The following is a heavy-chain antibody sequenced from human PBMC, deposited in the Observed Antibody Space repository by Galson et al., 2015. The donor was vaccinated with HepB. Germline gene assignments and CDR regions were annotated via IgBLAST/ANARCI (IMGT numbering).Heavy chain of an antibody. CDR2: MNPNSGNT. D-gene: IGHD3-22*01. V-gene: IGHV1-8*01. Sequence: SVKVSCKASGYTFTSYDINWVRQATGQGLEWMGWMNPNSGNTGYAQKFQGRVTMTRNTSISTAYMELSSLRSEDTAVYYCARFEWFYYDSSGYSKNYYYYGMDVWGQGTTVTVSS. CDR3: ARFEWFYYDSSGYSKNYYYYGMDV. CDR1: GYTFTSYD. J-gene: IGHJ6*02.